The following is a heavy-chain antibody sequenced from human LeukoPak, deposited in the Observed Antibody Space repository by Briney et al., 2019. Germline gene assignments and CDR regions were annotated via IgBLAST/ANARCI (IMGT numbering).Heavy chain of an antibody. V-gene: IGHV1-69*06. J-gene: IGHJ4*02. CDR3: ARAMKVMTTVTSFDY. Sequence: ASVKVSCKASGGTFSSYAISWVRQAPGQGLEWMGGIIPIFGTANYAQKFQGRVTITADKSTSTAYMELRSLRSEDTAVYICARAMKVMTTVTSFDYWGRGTLVTVSS. D-gene: IGHD4-17*01. CDR2: IIPIFGTA. CDR1: GGTFSSYA.